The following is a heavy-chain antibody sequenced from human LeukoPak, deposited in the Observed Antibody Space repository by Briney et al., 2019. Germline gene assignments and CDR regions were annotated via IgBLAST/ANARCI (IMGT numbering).Heavy chain of an antibody. D-gene: IGHD4-17*01. V-gene: IGHV3-49*04. Sequence: GGSLRLSCTASGFTFRDYAMSWVRQAPGKGLEWVGLIRSKGYGGTTEYAASVKGRFSISRDDSKSIAYLQMNSLKTEDTAVYYCTRGGDIYDYALGGFDYWGQGTLVTVSS. CDR1: GFTFRDYA. CDR2: IRSKGYGGTT. J-gene: IGHJ4*02. CDR3: TRGGDIYDYALGGFDY.